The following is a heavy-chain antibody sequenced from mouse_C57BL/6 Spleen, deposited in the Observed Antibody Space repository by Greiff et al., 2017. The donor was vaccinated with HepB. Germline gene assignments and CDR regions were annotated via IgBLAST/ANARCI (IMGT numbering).Heavy chain of an antibody. Sequence: EVQRVESGGGLVKPGGSLKLSCAASGFTFSSYTMSWVRQTPEKRLEWVATISGGGGNTYYPDSVKGRFTISRDNAKNTLYLQMSSLRSEDTALYYCARGDYYGSSAAWFAYWGQGTLVTVSA. J-gene: IGHJ3*01. CDR2: ISGGGGNT. CDR1: GFTFSSYT. D-gene: IGHD1-1*01. CDR3: ARGDYYGSSAAWFAY. V-gene: IGHV5-9*01.